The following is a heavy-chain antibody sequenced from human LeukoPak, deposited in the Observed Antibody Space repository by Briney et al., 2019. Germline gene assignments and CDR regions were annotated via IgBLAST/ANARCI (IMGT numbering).Heavy chain of an antibody. CDR1: GGSISSGGYY. J-gene: IGHJ4*02. D-gene: IGHD6-13*01. V-gene: IGHV4-31*03. Sequence: SQTLSLTCTVSGGSISSGGYYWSWIRQHPGKGLEWIVYIYYSGSTYYNPSLKSRVTISVDTSKNQFSLKLSSVTAADTAVYYCARDRAAAGNRGFDYWGQGTLVTVSS. CDR2: IYYSGST. CDR3: ARDRAAAGNRGFDY.